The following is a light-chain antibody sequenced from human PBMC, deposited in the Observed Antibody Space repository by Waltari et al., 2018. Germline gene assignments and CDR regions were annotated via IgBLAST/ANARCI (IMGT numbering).Light chain of an antibody. CDR2: KGN. CDR1: SGSLPTTSY. CDR3: SLYMGSGIWV. Sequence: QTVVTQEPSLSVSPGGTVTLTCTLSSGSLPTTSYPTWYQQTPGQAPRTLVYKGNSRSSGVPDRFSGSILGNKAALTITGAQADDECDYYCSLYMGSGIWVFGGGTKLTVL. J-gene: IGLJ3*02. V-gene: IGLV8-61*01.